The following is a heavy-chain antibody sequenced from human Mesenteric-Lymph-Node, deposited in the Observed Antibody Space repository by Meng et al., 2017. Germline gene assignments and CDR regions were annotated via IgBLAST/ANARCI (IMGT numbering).Heavy chain of an antibody. CDR3: ASPGYSSGWHGDY. J-gene: IGHJ4*02. CDR1: GFSFDDYG. D-gene: IGHD6-19*01. V-gene: IGHV3-20*04. CDR2: MSWNSGIT. Sequence: GESLKISCAASGFSFDDYGMTWVRQGPGKGLEWVSGMSWNSGITGYADSVKGRFTISRDNSKNTLYLQMNSLRAEDTAVYYCASPGYSSGWHGDYWGQGTLVTVSS.